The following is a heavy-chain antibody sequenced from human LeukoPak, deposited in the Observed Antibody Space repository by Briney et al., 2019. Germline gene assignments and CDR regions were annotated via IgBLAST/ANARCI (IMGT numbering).Heavy chain of an antibody. CDR1: GGSFSGYY. CDR3: AGWRLGYCSGGSCYGVDY. CDR2: INHSGST. V-gene: IGHV4-34*01. Sequence: SETLSLTCAVYGGSFSGYYWSWIRQPPGKGLEWIGEINHSGSTNYNPFLKSRVTISVDTSKNQFSLKLSSVTAADTAVYYCAGWRLGYCSGGSCYGVDYWGQGTLVTVSS. D-gene: IGHD2-15*01. J-gene: IGHJ4*02.